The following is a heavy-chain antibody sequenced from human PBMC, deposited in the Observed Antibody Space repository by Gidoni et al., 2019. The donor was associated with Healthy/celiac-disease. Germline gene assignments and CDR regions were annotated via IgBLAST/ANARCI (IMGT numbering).Heavy chain of an antibody. D-gene: IGHD3-22*01. CDR3: AREGERYYDSSGKTDAFDI. V-gene: IGHV4-31*03. CDR1: GGSISRGGYY. Sequence: QVQLQESGPGLVKPSQTLSLTCTVSGGSISRGGYYWSWIRQHPGKGLEWIGYIYYSGSTYYNPSLKSRVTISVDTSKNQFSLKLSSVTAADTAVYYCAREGERYYDSSGKTDAFDIWGQGTMVTVSS. CDR2: IYYSGST. J-gene: IGHJ3*02.